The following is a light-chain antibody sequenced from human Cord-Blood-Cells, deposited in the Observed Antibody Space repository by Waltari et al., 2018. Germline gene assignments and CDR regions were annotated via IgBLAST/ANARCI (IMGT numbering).Light chain of an antibody. CDR1: SSDVGGYNY. CDR2: EVS. CDR3: SSYAGSNNV. Sequence: QSALTQPPPASGSPGQSVTISCPGTSSDVGGYNYVSWYQQHPGKAPKLMIYEVSKRPSGVPDRFSGSKSGNTASLTVSGLQAEDEADYYCSSYAGSNNVFGGGTKLTVL. J-gene: IGLJ3*02. V-gene: IGLV2-8*01.